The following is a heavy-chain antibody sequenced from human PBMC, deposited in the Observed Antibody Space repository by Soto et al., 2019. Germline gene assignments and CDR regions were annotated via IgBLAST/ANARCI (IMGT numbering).Heavy chain of an antibody. CDR3: VNRLSTYGLHY. CDR1: GFSLRTSGVG. J-gene: IGHJ4*02. V-gene: IGHV2-5*02. D-gene: IGHD3-10*01. Sequence: QITLKESGPTLVKPTQTLTLTCTFSGFSLRTSGVGVGWIRQPPGQALEWLALNLWDDEKRYSPLLKSRLTITKDASKNQVVLTMTNMDPVDTATYYCVNRLSTYGLHYWGQGILVTVSS. CDR2: NLWDDEK.